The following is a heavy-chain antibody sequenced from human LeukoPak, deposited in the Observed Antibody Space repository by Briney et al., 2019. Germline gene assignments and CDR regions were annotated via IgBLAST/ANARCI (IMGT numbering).Heavy chain of an antibody. J-gene: IGHJ4*02. D-gene: IGHD1-14*01. CDR2: IAYDGSRA. CDR3: TRYNNDHFDY. Sequence: GGPLRLSCAGSGFTFGGYGMHWFRQTPGKGLEWVDVIAYDGSRAFYADSVKGRFTISRDNSKNTMSVQMDDLRAEDTAVYYCTRYNNDHFDYWGQGTLVTVSS. CDR1: GFTFGGYG. V-gene: IGHV3-33*01.